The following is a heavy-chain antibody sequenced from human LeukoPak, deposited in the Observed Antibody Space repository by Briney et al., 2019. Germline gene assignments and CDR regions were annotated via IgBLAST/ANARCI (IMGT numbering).Heavy chain of an antibody. CDR1: GFTFSSYG. CDR3: AKDPIVRGVIIITAFGY. CDR2: ISYDGSNK. D-gene: IGHD3-10*01. V-gene: IGHV3-30*18. Sequence: GGSLRLSCAASGFTFSSYGMHWVRQAPGKGLEWVAVISYDGSNKYYADSVKGRFTISRDSSKNTLYLQMNSLRAEDTAVYYCAKDPIVRGVIIITAFGYWGQGTLVTVSS. J-gene: IGHJ4*02.